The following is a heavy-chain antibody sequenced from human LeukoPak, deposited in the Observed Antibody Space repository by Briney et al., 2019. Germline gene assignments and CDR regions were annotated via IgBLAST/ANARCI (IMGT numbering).Heavy chain of an antibody. CDR3: TRVSRSGSYSDF. J-gene: IGHJ4*02. CDR1: GFTFGDYA. V-gene: IGHV3-49*04. CDR2: IRSQGYGWTT. D-gene: IGHD3-10*01. Sequence: QPGGSLRLSCTTSGFTFGDYAMSWVRQAPGKGLEWVGLIRSQGYGWTTQYAAPVKGRFTISRDDSKSIAYLQMNSLKTEDTAVYYCTRVSRSGSYSDFWGQGTLVTVSS.